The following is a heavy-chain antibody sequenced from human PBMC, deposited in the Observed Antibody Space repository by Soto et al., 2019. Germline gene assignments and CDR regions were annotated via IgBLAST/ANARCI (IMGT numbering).Heavy chain of an antibody. CDR2: IYYSGST. Sequence: SETLSLTCTVSGGSISSGDYYWSWIRQPPGKGLEWIGYIYYSGSTYYNPSLKSRVTISVDTSKNQFSLKLSSVTAADTAVYYCARDCSGGSCYTPEGLYYGMDVWGQGTTVTVSS. V-gene: IGHV4-30-4*01. D-gene: IGHD2-15*01. CDR3: ARDCSGGSCYTPEGLYYGMDV. J-gene: IGHJ6*02. CDR1: GGSISSGDYY.